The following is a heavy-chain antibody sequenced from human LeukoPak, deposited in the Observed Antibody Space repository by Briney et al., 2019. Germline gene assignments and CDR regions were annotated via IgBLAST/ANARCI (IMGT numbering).Heavy chain of an antibody. D-gene: IGHD1-26*01. CDR1: GASISGYY. CDR3: AGGEEWDKGCAGY. Sequence: PSETLSLTCTVSGASISGYYWSWIRQPPGKGLEWIGYIHNSGRSNSNPSLKSRVTISVDTSNRQFSLRLTSVTAADTAMYYCAGGEEWDKGCAGYWGQGTLITVSS. J-gene: IGHJ4*02. CDR2: IHNSGRS. V-gene: IGHV4-59*01.